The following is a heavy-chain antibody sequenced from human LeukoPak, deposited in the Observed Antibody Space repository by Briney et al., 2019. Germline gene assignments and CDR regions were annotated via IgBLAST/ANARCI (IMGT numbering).Heavy chain of an antibody. Sequence: PGGSLRLSCAASGFTFDEYAMHWVRQAPGKGLEWVSGISWNSGSIGYADSVKGRFTISRDNAKNSMYLQMNSLRAEDMALYYCARGSRLDFWSPTDAFDIWGQGTMVTVSS. J-gene: IGHJ3*02. V-gene: IGHV3-9*03. D-gene: IGHD3-3*01. CDR1: GFTFDEYA. CDR3: ARGSRLDFWSPTDAFDI. CDR2: ISWNSGSI.